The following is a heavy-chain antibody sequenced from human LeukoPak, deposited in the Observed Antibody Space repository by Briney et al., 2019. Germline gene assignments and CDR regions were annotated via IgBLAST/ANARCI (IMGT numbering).Heavy chain of an antibody. V-gene: IGHV1-2*02. CDR1: GYTFTGYY. CDR3: ARGPTYCSSTSCYTLSHFSHYYGMDV. J-gene: IGHJ6*02. D-gene: IGHD2-2*02. Sequence: ASVKVSCKASGYTFTGYYMHWVRQAPGQGLEWMGWINPNSGGTNYAQKFQGRVTMTRDTPISTAYMELSRLRSDDTAVYYCARGPTYCSSTSCYTLSHFSHYYGMDVWGQGTTVTVSS. CDR2: INPNSGGT.